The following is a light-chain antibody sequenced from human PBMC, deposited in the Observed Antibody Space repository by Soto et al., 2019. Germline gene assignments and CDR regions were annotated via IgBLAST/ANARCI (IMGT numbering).Light chain of an antibody. CDR1: QSVASH. CDR2: DAT. CDR3: QQGSSVIT. V-gene: IGKV3-11*01. Sequence: EVVLTQSPASLSLSPGERATLSCWASQSVASHLAWYQQKPGQAPRLLIYDATKRATGIPARFSGNGFGTYFILTISRREPEDVAVYYCQQGSSVITFGQGTRLDIK. J-gene: IGKJ5*01.